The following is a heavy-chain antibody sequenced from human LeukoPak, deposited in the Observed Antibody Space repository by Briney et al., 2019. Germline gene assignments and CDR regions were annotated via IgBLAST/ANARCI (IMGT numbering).Heavy chain of an antibody. CDR3: ARRGSSSAGALDY. CDR2: IYYSGST. Sequence: SETLSLTCTVSGGSVSSSSYYWCWIRQPPGKGLEWIGSIYYSGSTYYNPSLKSRVTISVDTSKNQFSLKLSSVTAADTAVYYCARRGSSSAGALDYWGQGTLVTVSS. J-gene: IGHJ4*02. D-gene: IGHD6-6*01. CDR1: GGSVSSSSYY. V-gene: IGHV4-39*01.